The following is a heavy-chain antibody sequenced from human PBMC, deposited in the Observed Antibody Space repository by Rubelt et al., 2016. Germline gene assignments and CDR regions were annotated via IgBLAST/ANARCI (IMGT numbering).Heavy chain of an antibody. J-gene: IGHJ4*02. D-gene: IGHD2-21*01. V-gene: IGHV4-39*07. Sequence: QLQLQESGPGLVKPSETLSLTCTVSGASLTPTSYWWGWIRQPPGKGLEWIGGIFSNGGIYSQPSLESRVTISGDTSNNQFSMKRNSGTAADTAVYYCARDVVVTRLFDYWGQGILVTVSS. CDR1: GASLTPTSYW. CDR3: ARDVVVTRLFDY. CDR2: IFSNGGI.